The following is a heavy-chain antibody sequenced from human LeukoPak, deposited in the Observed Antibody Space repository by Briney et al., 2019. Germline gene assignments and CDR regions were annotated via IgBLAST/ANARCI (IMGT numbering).Heavy chain of an antibody. CDR3: ARGRYYDILTGYPEIYYYYYYMDV. D-gene: IGHD3-9*01. CDR2: ISAYNGNT. CDR1: GYTFTSYG. Sequence: ASVKVSCKASGYTFTSYGISWVRQAPGQGLEWMGWISAYNGNTNYAQKLQGRVTMTTDTSTSTAYMELRSLRSDDTAVYYCARGRYYDILTGYPEIYYYYYYMDVWGKGTTVTVSS. V-gene: IGHV1-18*01. J-gene: IGHJ6*03.